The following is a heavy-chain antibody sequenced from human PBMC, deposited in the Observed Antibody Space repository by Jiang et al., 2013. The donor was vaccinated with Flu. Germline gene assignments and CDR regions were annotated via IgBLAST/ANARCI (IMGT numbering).Heavy chain of an antibody. CDR1: GFTFSSYW. V-gene: IGHV3-7*01. CDR2: IKQDGSEK. J-gene: IGHJ6*02. Sequence: AASGFTFSSYWIELGPLGVQGRGWSGANIKQDGSEKYYVDSVKGRFTISRDNAKNSLYLQMNSLRAEDTAVYYCVEEGYYYYGMDVWGQGTTVTVSS. CDR3: VEEGYYYYGMDV.